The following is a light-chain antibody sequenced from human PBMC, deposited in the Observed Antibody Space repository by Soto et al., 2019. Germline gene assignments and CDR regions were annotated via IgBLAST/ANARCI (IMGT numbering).Light chain of an antibody. V-gene: IGKV3D-15*01. Sequence: EIVLTQSPGTLSLSPGERATLSCRASQSVSGSYLAWYQQKPGQAPRLLICGASSRATGIPARFSGSGSGTEFTLTISSLQSEDFAVYYCQQYNNWPITFGQGTRLEIK. CDR1: QSVSGSY. CDR2: GAS. J-gene: IGKJ5*01. CDR3: QQYNNWPIT.